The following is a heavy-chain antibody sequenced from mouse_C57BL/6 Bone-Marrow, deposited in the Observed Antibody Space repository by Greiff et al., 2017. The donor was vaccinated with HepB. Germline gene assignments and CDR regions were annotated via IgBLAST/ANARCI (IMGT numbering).Heavy chain of an antibody. CDR1: GYTFTSYW. Sequence: VQLQQPGAELVMPGASVKLSCKASGYTFTSYWMHWVKQRPGQGLEWIGEIDPSDSYTNYNQKFTGKSTLIVDKSSSTAYMQLSSLTSEDSAVYYCAREGLYWAPTAWFAYWGQGTLVTVSA. V-gene: IGHV1-69*01. J-gene: IGHJ3*01. CDR2: IDPSDSYT. CDR3: AREGLYWAPTAWFAY. D-gene: IGHD6-5*01.